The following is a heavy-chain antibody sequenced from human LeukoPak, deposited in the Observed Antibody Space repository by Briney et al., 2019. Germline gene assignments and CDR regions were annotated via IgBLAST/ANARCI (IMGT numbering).Heavy chain of an antibody. CDR1: GGSITSSSYY. Sequence: SETLSLTCTVSGGSITSSSYYWGWIRQPPGKGLEWIGEINHSGSTNYNPSLKSRATISVDTSKNQFSLKLSSVTAADTAVYYCARGQSFWSGYYKSRLHGPENWFDPWGQGTLVTVSS. D-gene: IGHD3-3*01. CDR2: INHSGST. CDR3: ARGQSFWSGYYKSRLHGPENWFDP. V-gene: IGHV4-39*07. J-gene: IGHJ5*02.